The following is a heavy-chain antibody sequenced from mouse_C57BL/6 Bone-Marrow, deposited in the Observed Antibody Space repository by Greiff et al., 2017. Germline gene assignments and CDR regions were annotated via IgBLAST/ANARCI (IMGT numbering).Heavy chain of an antibody. Sequence: VQLQQPGAELVMPGASAKLSCKASGYTFTSYWMHWVKQRPGQGLEWIGEIDPSDSYTNYNQKFKGKSTLTVDKSSSPTYMQLSSLTSEDSAVYYCARLNIYYDYDGAMDYWGQGTSVTVSS. CDR1: GYTFTSYW. V-gene: IGHV1-69*01. CDR3: ARLNIYYDYDGAMDY. D-gene: IGHD2-4*01. CDR2: IDPSDSYT. J-gene: IGHJ4*01.